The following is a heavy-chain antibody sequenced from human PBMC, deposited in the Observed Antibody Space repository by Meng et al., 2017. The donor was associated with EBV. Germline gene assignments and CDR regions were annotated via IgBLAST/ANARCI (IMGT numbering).Heavy chain of an antibody. V-gene: IGHV3-73*02. D-gene: IGHD1-26*01. CDR1: GFTFSGSA. J-gene: IGHJ4*02. CDR2: IRSKANSYAT. CDR3: TRLDGSYIYY. Sequence: EVRLVEYGGGLVQPGGSLKLACAASGFTFSGSAMHWVRQASGKGLEWVGRIRSKANSYATAYAASVKGRFTISRDDSKNTAYLQMNSLKTEDTAVYYCTRLDGSYIYYWGQGTLVTVSS.